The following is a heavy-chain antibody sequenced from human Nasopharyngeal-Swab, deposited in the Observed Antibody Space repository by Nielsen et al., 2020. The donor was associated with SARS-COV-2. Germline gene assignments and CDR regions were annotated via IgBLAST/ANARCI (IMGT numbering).Heavy chain of an antibody. D-gene: IGHD6-13*01. Sequence: GESLKISCAASGFTFSSYAMSWVRQAPGKGLEWVSAISGSGGSTYYADSVKGRFTISRDNSKNTLYLQMNSLRAEDTDVYYCAKGGSSSWYSGFDYWGQGTLVTVSS. CDR1: GFTFSSYA. V-gene: IGHV3-23*01. CDR3: AKGGSSSWYSGFDY. J-gene: IGHJ4*02. CDR2: ISGSGGST.